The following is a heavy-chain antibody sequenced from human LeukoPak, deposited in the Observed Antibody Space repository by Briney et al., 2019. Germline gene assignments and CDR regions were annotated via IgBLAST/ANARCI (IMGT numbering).Heavy chain of an antibody. CDR3: ARVGGERWLQRDDAFDI. D-gene: IGHD5-24*01. J-gene: IGHJ3*02. V-gene: IGHV4-4*07. CDR1: GGSISSYY. Sequence: SSETLSLTCTVSGGSISSYYWSWIRQPAGKGLEWIGRIYTSGSTNYNPSLKRRVTMSVDTSKNQFSLKLSSVTAADTAVYYCARVGGERWLQRDDAFDIWGQGTMVTVSS. CDR2: IYTSGST.